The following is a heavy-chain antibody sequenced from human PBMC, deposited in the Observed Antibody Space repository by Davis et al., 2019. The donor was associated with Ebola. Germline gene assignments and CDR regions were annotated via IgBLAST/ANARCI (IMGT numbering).Heavy chain of an antibody. CDR1: GFTFSRYA. V-gene: IGHV3-23*01. CDR3: AKEGWGRDIVVVVGATLWYFDL. D-gene: IGHD2-15*01. CDR2: FSGSGGST. Sequence: GGSLRLSCAASGFTFSRYAMSWVRQAPGKGLEWVSAFSGSGGSTYYADSVKGRFTISRDNSKNTLYLQMNSLRAEDTAVYYCAKEGWGRDIVVVVGATLWYFDLWGRGTLVIVSS. J-gene: IGHJ2*01.